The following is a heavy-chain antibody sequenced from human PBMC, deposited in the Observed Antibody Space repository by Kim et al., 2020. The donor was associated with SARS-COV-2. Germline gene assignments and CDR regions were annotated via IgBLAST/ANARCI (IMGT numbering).Heavy chain of an antibody. D-gene: IGHD1-7*01. CDR2: IWYDGSNK. V-gene: IGHV3-33*01. CDR1: GFTFSSYG. J-gene: IGHJ3*02. CDR3: ARDMWITGTTLGDAFDI. Sequence: GGSLRLSCAASGFTFSSYGMHWVRQAPGKGLEWVAVIWYDGSNKYYADSVKGRFTISRDNSKNTLYLQMNSLRAEDTAVYYCARDMWITGTTLGDAFDIWGQGTMVTVSS.